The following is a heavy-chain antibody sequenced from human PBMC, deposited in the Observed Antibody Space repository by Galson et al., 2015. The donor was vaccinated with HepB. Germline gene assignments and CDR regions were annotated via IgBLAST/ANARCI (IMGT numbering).Heavy chain of an antibody. D-gene: IGHD3-22*01. CDR2: IIPIFGTA. CDR1: GGTFSSYA. Sequence: SVKVSCKASGGTFSSYAISWVRQAPGQGLEWMGGIIPIFGTANYAQKFQGRVTITADESTSTAYMELSSLRSEDTAVYYCARADRGYYDSSGYYPLDYWGQGTLVTVSS. J-gene: IGHJ4*02. CDR3: ARADRGYYDSSGYYPLDY. V-gene: IGHV1-69*13.